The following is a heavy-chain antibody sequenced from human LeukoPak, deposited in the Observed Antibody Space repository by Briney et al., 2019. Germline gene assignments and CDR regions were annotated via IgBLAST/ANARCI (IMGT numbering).Heavy chain of an antibody. V-gene: IGHV4-39*07. CDR1: GGSISSSSYY. Sequence: KASETLSLTCTVSGGSISSSSYYWGWIRQPPGKGLEWIGSIYYSGSTYYNPSLKSRVTISVDRSKNQFSLKLSSVTAADTAVYYCARGDTYYDFWSGPSRGEMDVWGKGTTVTVSS. D-gene: IGHD3-3*01. CDR3: ARGDTYYDFWSGPSRGEMDV. J-gene: IGHJ6*04. CDR2: IYYSGST.